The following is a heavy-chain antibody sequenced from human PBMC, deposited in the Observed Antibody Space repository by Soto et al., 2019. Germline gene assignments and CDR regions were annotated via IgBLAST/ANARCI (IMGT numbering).Heavy chain of an antibody. CDR2: ISGSGGST. CDR1: GFTFSSYA. Sequence: GGSLRLSCAAYGFTFSSYAMSWVRQAPGKGPEWVSGISGSGGSTYHADSMKGRFSISRDNSKNTLYLQMNSLRGEDTAVYYCATMVAAASAGNLAYWGQGTLVTVSS. V-gene: IGHV3-23*01. D-gene: IGHD2-15*01. CDR3: ATMVAAASAGNLAY. J-gene: IGHJ4*02.